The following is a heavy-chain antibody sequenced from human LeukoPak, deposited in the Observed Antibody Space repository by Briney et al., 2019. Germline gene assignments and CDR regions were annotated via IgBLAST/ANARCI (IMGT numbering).Heavy chain of an antibody. CDR1: GFIFSSYG. J-gene: IGHJ4*02. Sequence: PGGSLRLSCAASGFIFSSYGMHWVRQAPGKGLEWVSAISGSGGSTYYADSVKGRFTISRGNSKNTLYLQMNSLRAEDTAVYYCANGGATTSYFGYWGQGTLVTVSS. CDR2: ISGSGGST. V-gene: IGHV3-23*01. CDR3: ANGGATTSYFGY. D-gene: IGHD1-26*01.